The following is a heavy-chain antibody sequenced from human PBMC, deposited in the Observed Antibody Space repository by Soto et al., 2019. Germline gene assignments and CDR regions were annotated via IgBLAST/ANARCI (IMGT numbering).Heavy chain of an antibody. CDR1: GFTFSTYA. D-gene: IGHD1-7*01. CDR3: ARNNWNYDYNYYYYGMDV. Sequence: PGGSLRLSCAASGFTFSTYAMHWVRQAPGKGLEWVALISYDGRNKYYADSVKGRFTISRDNSKNTLYLQMNSLRAEDTALYYCARNNWNYDYNYYYYGMDVWGQGTTVTVSS. CDR2: ISYDGRNK. V-gene: IGHV3-30*04. J-gene: IGHJ6*02.